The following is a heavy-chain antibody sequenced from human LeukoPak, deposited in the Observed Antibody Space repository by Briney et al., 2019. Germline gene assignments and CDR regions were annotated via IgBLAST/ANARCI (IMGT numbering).Heavy chain of an antibody. CDR1: GFTFSSYW. J-gene: IGHJ4*03. V-gene: IGHV3-74*01. D-gene: IGHD6-13*01. CDR2: INSDGSST. Sequence: GGSLRLSCAASGFTFSSYWMHWVRQAPGKGLVWVSRINSDGSSTSYADSVKGRFTISRDNAKNTLYLQMNSLRAEDTAVYYCASPGYSSSWRFDYWGNGTMVTVSS. CDR3: ASPGYSSSWRFDY.